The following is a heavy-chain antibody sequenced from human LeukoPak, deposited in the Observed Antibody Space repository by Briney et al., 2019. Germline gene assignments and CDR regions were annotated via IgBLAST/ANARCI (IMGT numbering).Heavy chain of an antibody. CDR3: ARDGGGRYFGNRSPFDP. CDR2: ISAYNGNT. CDR1: GYTFTGYG. Sequence: ASVKVSCKASGYTFTGYGISWVRQAPGQGLEWMGWISAYNGNTNYAQKLQGRVTMTTDTSTSTAYMELRSPRSDDTAVYYCARDGGGRYFGNRSPFDPWGQGTLVTVSS. V-gene: IGHV1-18*01. J-gene: IGHJ5*02. D-gene: IGHD3-9*01.